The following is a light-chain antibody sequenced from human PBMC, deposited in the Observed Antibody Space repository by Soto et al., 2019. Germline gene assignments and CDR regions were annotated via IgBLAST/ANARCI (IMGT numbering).Light chain of an antibody. V-gene: IGLV1-40*01. CDR3: QSYDTNLSSYV. J-gene: IGLJ1*01. CDR1: SSSTGAGYE. Sequence: QPVLTQPPSVSGAPGQRVTISCTGSSSSTGAGYEVHWYRQFPGTAPKLLIYGNNNRPSGVPDRFSGSKSGTSASLAITGLQAEDEADYYCQSYDTNLSSYVFGTGTKLTVL. CDR2: GNN.